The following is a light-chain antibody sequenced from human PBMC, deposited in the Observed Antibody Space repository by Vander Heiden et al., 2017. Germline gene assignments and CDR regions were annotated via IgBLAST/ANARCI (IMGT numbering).Light chain of an antibody. CDR1: NIGTKS. Sequence: SDVLTQPPSVSAAPRQTARMTCGGNNIGTKSVHWYQQKPGQAPVLVIYDNYDRPSGIPGRFSGSNSGNTATLTISRVEAGDEADYYCQVWDADSDQVLFGGGTKLTVL. V-gene: IGLV3-21*02. CDR3: QVWDADSDQVL. J-gene: IGLJ2*01. CDR2: DNY.